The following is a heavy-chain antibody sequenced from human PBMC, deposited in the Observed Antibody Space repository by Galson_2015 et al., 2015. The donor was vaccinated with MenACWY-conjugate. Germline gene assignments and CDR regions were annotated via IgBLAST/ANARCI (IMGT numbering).Heavy chain of an antibody. D-gene: IGHD2-2*01. J-gene: IGHJ4*02. CDR2: IKSKTDGGTT. V-gene: IGHV3-15*01. CDR1: GFTFSNAW. Sequence: SLRLSCAASGFTFSNAWMSWVRQAPGKGLEWVGRIKSKTDGGTTDYAAPVKGRFTISRDDSKNTLYLQMNSLKTEDTAVYYCTPPPGTPTSAGHFHSWGKGTLVTVSS. CDR3: TPPPGTPTSAGHFHS.